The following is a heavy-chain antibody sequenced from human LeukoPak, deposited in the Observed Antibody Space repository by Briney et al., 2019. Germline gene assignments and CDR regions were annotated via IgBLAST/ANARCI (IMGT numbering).Heavy chain of an antibody. CDR2: MNPNSGNT. J-gene: IGHJ6*03. V-gene: IGHV1-8*03. D-gene: IGHD2-15*01. CDR3: ARGKREVVAATRRYYYYYMDV. Sequence: ASVKVSCKASGYTFTSYDINWVRQATGQGLEWMGWMNPNSGNTGYAQKFQGRVTITRNTSISTAYMELSSLRSEDTAVYYCARGKREVVAATRRYYYYYMDVWGKGTTVTVSS. CDR1: GYTFTSYD.